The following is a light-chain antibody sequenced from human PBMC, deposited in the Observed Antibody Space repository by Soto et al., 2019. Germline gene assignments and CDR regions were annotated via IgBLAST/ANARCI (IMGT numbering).Light chain of an antibody. V-gene: IGLV1-44*01. Sequence: QPVLTQPPSVSGPPGQWVTISCSGSSSNIGTNSVNSYQEVPGTAPKLIIYSNDMRASGVHDRFSGSKSGTSASLDLSGLQSEDEGDYYCAAWDDSLDGSYVFGIGTKVTVL. CDR2: SND. CDR3: AAWDDSLDGSYV. CDR1: SSNIGTNS. J-gene: IGLJ1*01.